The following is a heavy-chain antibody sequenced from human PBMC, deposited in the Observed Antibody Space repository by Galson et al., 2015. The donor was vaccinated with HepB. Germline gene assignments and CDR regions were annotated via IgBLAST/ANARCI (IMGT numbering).Heavy chain of an antibody. CDR1: GFTFSTYG. CDR2: ISYDGSNK. J-gene: IGHJ1*01. CDR3: ATCGGNCYSLGYFQR. Sequence: SLRLSCAASGFTFSTYGMHWVRQAPGKGLEWVAVISYDGSNKYYADSVKGRFTISRDNSKNTLYLQMNSLRAEDTAVYYCATCGGNCYSLGYFQRWGQGTLATVSS. D-gene: IGHD2-21*01. V-gene: IGHV3-30*03.